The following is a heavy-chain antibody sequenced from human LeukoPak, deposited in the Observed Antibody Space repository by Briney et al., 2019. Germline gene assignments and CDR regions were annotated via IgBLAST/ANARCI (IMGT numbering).Heavy chain of an antibody. D-gene: IGHD5-12*01. CDR1: GFTFSSYS. CDR2: ISSSSSYI. Sequence: GGSLRLSCAASGFTFSSYSMNWVRQAPGKGLEWVSSISSSSSYIYYADSAKGRFTISRDNAKNSLYLQMNSLRAEDTAVYYCARTSYGGYRYDFDYWGQGTLVTVSS. CDR3: ARTSYGGYRYDFDY. V-gene: IGHV3-21*01. J-gene: IGHJ4*02.